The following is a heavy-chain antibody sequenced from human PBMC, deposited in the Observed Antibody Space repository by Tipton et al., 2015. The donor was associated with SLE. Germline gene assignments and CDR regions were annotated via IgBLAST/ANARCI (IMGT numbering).Heavy chain of an antibody. D-gene: IGHD2-15*01. CDR3: ARDTCSGGSCYYDPAFDI. V-gene: IGHV4-39*07. CDR2: VYYSGST. J-gene: IGHJ3*02. Sequence: WVRQAPGKGLEWIGTVYYSGSTYYNPSLKSRVTISVDTSKNQFSLKLSSVTAADTAVYYCARDTCSGGSCYYDPAFDIWGQGTMPTVSS.